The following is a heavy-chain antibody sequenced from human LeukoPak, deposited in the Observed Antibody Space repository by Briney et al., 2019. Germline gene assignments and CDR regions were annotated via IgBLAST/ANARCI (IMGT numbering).Heavy chain of an antibody. CDR1: GGTFSSYA. D-gene: IGHD1-20*01. CDR2: IIPIFGTA. V-gene: IGHV1-69*01. CDR3: ARGRAYNWNPSFDY. Sequence: AVKVSCKASGGTFSSYALSWVRQALGQGREWMGGIIPIFGTANYAQKFQGRVTITADESTSTVYMELSSLRSEDTAVYYCARGRAYNWNPSFDYWGQGTLVTVSS. J-gene: IGHJ4*02.